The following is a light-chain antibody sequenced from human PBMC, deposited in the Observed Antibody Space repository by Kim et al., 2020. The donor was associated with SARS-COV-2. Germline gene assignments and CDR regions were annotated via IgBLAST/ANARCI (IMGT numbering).Light chain of an antibody. CDR3: AAWDDSLSAWL. CDR1: SSNIGSNY. V-gene: IGLV1-47*01. J-gene: IGLJ3*02. Sequence: QSVLTQPPSASGTPGQRVTLSCSGSSSNIGSNYVSWYLHVPGTAPKLLIYTNNQRPSGVPDRFSGSKSSTSASLASSGLQSEDEADYFCAAWDDSLSAWLFGGGTQLTVL. CDR2: TNN.